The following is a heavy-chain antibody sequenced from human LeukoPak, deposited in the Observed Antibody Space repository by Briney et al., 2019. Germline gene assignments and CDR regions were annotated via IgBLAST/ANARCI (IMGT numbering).Heavy chain of an antibody. CDR1: GYTFTSDY. Sequence: VASVKVSCKASGYTFTSDYMHWVRQAPGQGLEWLGIINPSGGSTSYAQKFQGRVTMTKDTSTSTVYMELSSLRSEDTAVYYCARDQYDSSGYYYGAFDIWGQGTMVTVSS. J-gene: IGHJ3*02. D-gene: IGHD3-22*01. CDR2: INPSGGST. CDR3: ARDQYDSSGYYYGAFDI. V-gene: IGHV1-46*01.